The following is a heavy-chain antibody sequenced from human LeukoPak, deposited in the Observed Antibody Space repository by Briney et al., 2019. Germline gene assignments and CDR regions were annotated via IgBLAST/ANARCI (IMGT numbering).Heavy chain of an antibody. CDR3: ARHPPEYYYDSSGYYPYYFDY. Sequence: ASVKVSCKASGYTFTGYYMHWVRQAPGQGLEWMGWINPNSGGTNYAQKFQGRVTMTRDTSISTAYMELSRLRSDDTAVCYCARHPPEYYYDSSGYYPYYFDYWGQGTLVTVPS. CDR1: GYTFTGYY. CDR2: INPNSGGT. D-gene: IGHD3-22*01. J-gene: IGHJ4*02. V-gene: IGHV1-2*02.